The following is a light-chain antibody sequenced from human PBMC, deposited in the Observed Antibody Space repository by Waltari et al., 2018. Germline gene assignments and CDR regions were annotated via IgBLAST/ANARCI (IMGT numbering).Light chain of an antibody. V-gene: IGKV1-39*01. J-gene: IGKJ2*01. CDR3: QQSYSTPYT. CDR1: QSISSY. Sequence: DIQMTQSPSSLSASVGHRVTTTFRPSQSISSYLNWYQQKPGKAPKLLIYAESSLQSGVPSRFSGSGSGTDFTLTISSLQPEDFATYYCQQSYSTPYTFGQGTKLEIK. CDR2: AES.